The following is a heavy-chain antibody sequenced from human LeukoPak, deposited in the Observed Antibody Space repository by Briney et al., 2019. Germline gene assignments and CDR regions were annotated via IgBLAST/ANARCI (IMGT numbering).Heavy chain of an antibody. CDR3: AKPLHTRDYGGSYYYMDV. V-gene: IGHV3-30*02. CDR1: GFTFISYG. D-gene: IGHD4-17*01. CDR2: IRYDGSNK. Sequence: PGGSLRLSCAASGFTFISYGMHWVRQAPGKGLGWVAFIRYDGSNKYYADSVKGRFTISRDNSKNTLYLQMNSLRAEDTAVYYCAKPLHTRDYGGSYYYMDVWGKGTTVSISS. J-gene: IGHJ6*03.